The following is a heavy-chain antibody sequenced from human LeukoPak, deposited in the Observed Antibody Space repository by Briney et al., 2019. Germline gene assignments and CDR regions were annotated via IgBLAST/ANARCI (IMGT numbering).Heavy chain of an antibody. Sequence: SETLSLTCTVSGGSISSYYWSWIRQPPGKGLEGSGYIDTSGSNNYKHYLKRRVTRSVDTSKHQFPLKLSSVTAADTAVYYCPRLARGVHPGSYYYYYYMDVWGKGTTVTVSS. CDR1: GGSISSYY. D-gene: IGHD3-10*01. CDR3: PRLARGVHPGSYYYYYYMDV. V-gene: IGHV4-4*09. J-gene: IGHJ6*03. CDR2: IDTSGSN.